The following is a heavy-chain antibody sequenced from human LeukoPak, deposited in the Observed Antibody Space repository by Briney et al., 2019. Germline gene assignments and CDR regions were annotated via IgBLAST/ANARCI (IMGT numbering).Heavy chain of an antibody. Sequence: SQTLSLTCTVSGGSISSGDYYWRWIRQPPGKGLEWIGYIYYSGSTYYNPSLKSRVTISVGTSKNQFSLKLSSVTAADTAVYYCASSIVVVPAAIRRWGQGTLVTVSS. CDR2: IYYSGST. V-gene: IGHV4-30-4*08. CDR3: ASSIVVVPAAIRR. D-gene: IGHD2-2*02. J-gene: IGHJ4*02. CDR1: GGSISSGDYY.